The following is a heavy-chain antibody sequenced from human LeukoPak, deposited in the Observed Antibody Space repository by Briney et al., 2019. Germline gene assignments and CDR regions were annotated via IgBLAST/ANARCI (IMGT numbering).Heavy chain of an antibody. D-gene: IGHD3-10*01. CDR1: GFTFSSYG. CDR3: AKVREDFDY. V-gene: IGHV3-30*18. J-gene: IGHJ4*02. CDR2: ISYDGSNK. Sequence: GGSLRLSCAAPGFTFSSYGMHWVRQAPGKGLEWVAVISYDGSNKYYADSVKGRFTISRDNSKNTLYLQMNSLRAEDTAVYYCAKVREDFDYWGQGTLVTVSS.